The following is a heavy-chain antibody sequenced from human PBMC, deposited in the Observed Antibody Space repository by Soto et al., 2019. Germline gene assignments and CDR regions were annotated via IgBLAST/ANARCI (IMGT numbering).Heavy chain of an antibody. CDR1: GFTFSSFA. D-gene: IGHD5-12*01. J-gene: IGHJ4*02. Sequence: EVQLLESGGGLVQPGGSLRLSCVASGFTFSSFAMTWVRQTPGKGLEWVSAISNNGGDSTFYADSVKGRFTISRDNSKNTLYLQMDSLRAEDTAVYYCAKARGYTWYFDYWGQGTLVAVSS. CDR3: AKARGYTWYFDY. V-gene: IGHV3-23*01. CDR2: ISNNGGDST.